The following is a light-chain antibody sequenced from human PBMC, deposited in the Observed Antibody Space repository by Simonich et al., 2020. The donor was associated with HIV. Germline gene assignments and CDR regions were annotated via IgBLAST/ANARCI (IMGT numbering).Light chain of an antibody. J-gene: IGLJ2*01. CDR2: DVS. CDR1: SSDVGGYKY. Sequence: QSALTQPRSVSGSPGQSVTFSCTGTSSDVGGYKYVSWYQQHPGKAPKLMIYDVSKRPSGVPDRFAGSKSGNTASLTISGLQAEDEAEYYCCSYAGSYTLVFGGGTKLTVL. CDR3: CSYAGSYTLV. V-gene: IGLV2-11*01.